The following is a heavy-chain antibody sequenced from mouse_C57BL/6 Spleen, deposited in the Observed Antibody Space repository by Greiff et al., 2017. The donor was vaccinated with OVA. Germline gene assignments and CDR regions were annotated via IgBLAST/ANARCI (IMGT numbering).Heavy chain of an antibody. D-gene: IGHD1-1*01. J-gene: IGHJ4*01. CDR1: GFTFSDYY. Sequence: EVQGVESEGGLVQPGSSMKLSCTASGFTFSDYYMAWVRQVPEKGLEWVANINYDGSSTYYLDSLKSRFIISRDHAKNILYLQMSSLKSEDTATYYCARGLITTVVATDYAMDYWGQGTSVTVSS. CDR3: ARGLITTVVATDYAMDY. CDR2: INYDGSST. V-gene: IGHV5-16*01.